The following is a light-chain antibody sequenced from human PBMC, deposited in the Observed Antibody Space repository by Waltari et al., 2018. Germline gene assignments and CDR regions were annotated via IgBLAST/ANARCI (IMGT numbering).Light chain of an antibody. CDR3: QQSFTTPQNT. CDR1: QSISIY. CDR2: AAS. V-gene: IGKV1-39*01. J-gene: IGKJ2*01. Sequence: DIQMTQSPSSLSASVGDSATITCRASQSISIYVNWYQQKPGKAPNLLIYAASSLQSGVPSRFSGSGSGTDFSLTISSLQPGDFATYYCQQSFTTPQNTFGQGTRLEIK.